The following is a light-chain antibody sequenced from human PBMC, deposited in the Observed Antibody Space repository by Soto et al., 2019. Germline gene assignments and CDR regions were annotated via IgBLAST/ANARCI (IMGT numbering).Light chain of an antibody. V-gene: IGKV3-11*01. CDR2: DAS. Sequence: EIVLTQSPATLSLSPGERATLSCRASQSVSSYLAWYQQKPGQAPRLLIYDASNRATGIPARFSGSGSGADFTLTLSSLEPEDFAVFCCQQRSNWPPLTFGEGTKVEIQ. CDR3: QQRSNWPPLT. CDR1: QSVSSY. J-gene: IGKJ4*01.